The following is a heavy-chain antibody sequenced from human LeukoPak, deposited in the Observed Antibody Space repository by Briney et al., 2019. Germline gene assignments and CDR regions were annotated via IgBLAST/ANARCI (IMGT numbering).Heavy chain of an antibody. V-gene: IGHV3-11*01. CDR1: GFTFSDFS. Sequence: PGGSLRLSCAASGFTFSDFSMSWFRRTPGKGLEWLSYIGRSGDTIHYADSVKGRFTISRDNAKNSAFLQLKSLRVEDTAVYYCARGSSVGYYWGQGTRVTVSS. CDR3: ARGSSVGYY. CDR2: IGRSGDTI. J-gene: IGHJ4*02. D-gene: IGHD2-15*01.